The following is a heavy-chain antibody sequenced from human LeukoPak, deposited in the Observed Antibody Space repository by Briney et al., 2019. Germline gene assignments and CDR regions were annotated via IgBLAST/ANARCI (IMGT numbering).Heavy chain of an antibody. CDR3: ARAHPTSYDFWSGSHLYGMDV. D-gene: IGHD3-3*01. J-gene: IGHJ6*02. CDR2: INHSGST. Sequence: SGTLSLTCAVYGGSFSGYYWSWIRQPPGKGLEWVGEINHSGSTNYNPSLKSRVTISVDTSKNQFSLKLSSVTAADTAVYYCARAHPTSYDFWSGSHLYGMDVWGQGTTVTVSS. V-gene: IGHV4-34*01. CDR1: GGSFSGYY.